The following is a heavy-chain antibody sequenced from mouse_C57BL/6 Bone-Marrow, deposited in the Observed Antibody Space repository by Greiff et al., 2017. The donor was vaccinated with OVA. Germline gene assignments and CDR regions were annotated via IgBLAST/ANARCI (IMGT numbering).Heavy chain of an antibody. J-gene: IGHJ4*01. Sequence: EVKLVESGGGLVKPGGSLKLSCAASGFTFSDYGMHWVRQAPEKGLEWVAYISSGSSTIYYADKVKGRFTISRDKAKNTLFLQMTSLRSEDTAMYYCAMTAQAYALDYWGQGTSVTVSS. CDR1: GFTFSDYG. D-gene: IGHD3-2*02. CDR3: AMTAQAYALDY. V-gene: IGHV5-17*01. CDR2: ISSGSSTI.